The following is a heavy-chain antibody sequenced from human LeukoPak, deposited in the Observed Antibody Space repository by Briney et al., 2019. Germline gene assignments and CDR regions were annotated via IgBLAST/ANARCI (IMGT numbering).Heavy chain of an antibody. CDR3: ARLYSGSSTYYLDY. J-gene: IGHJ4*02. V-gene: IGHV4-59*08. CDR1: GGSISSYY. CDR2: IYYSGST. Sequence: SETLSLTCTVSGGSISSYYWSWIRQPPGKGLEWIGYIYYSGSTNYNPSLKSRVTISVDTSKNQFSLKPSSVTAADTAVYYCARLYSGSSTYYLDYWGQGTLVTVSS. D-gene: IGHD1-26*01.